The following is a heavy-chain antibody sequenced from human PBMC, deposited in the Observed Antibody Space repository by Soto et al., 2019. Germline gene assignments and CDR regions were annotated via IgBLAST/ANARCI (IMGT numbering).Heavy chain of an antibody. D-gene: IGHD3-16*01. V-gene: IGHV3-30*18. CDR2: ISYDGKRE. J-gene: IGHJ6*01. CDR3: AKDRITIWQGGYYYGLGV. Sequence: SMRVWSGVAGFTSIDNYRSCLRQAPANALEWVGLISYDGKREYYSDSVKGRFTISREDSKNTVSLQMNSLRVEDTAVYYCAKDRITIWQGGYYYGLGVRGQRTTVSVYS. CDR1: GFTSIDNY.